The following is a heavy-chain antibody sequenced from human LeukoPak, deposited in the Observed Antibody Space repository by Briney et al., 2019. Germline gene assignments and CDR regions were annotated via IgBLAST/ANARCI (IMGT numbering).Heavy chain of an antibody. V-gene: IGHV4-4*02. Sequence: SETLSLTCTVSLDSTTSNFWSWVRQPPGKGLEWIGEIHRSGSTNYNPSLQSRVTISIDRSKNQIALELSSVTAADTAVYYCARNGGNSDVDYWGQGTLVTVSS. CDR1: LDSTTSNF. CDR2: IHRSGST. D-gene: IGHD4-23*01. CDR3: ARNGGNSDVDY. J-gene: IGHJ4*02.